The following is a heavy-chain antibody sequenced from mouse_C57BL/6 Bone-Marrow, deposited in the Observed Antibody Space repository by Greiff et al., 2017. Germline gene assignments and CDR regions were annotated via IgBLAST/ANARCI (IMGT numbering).Heavy chain of an antibody. V-gene: IGHV1-78*01. D-gene: IGHD2-2*01. J-gene: IGHJ3*01. CDR1: GYTFTDHT. CDR2: IYPRDGST. CDR3: ARHLVYYGYDGGFAY. Sequence: VQLQQSDAELVKPGASVKISCKASGYTFTDHTIHWMKQRPEQGLEWIGYIYPRDGSTKYNEKFKGKATLTADKSSSTAYMQLNSLTSEDSAVYFCARHLVYYGYDGGFAYWGQGTLVTVSA.